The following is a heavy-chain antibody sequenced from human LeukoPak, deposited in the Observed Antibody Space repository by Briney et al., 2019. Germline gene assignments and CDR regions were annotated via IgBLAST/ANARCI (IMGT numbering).Heavy chain of an antibody. CDR2: IYYSGST. CDR1: GGSISSYY. CDR3: ARAPGYIYYYYYYGMDV. D-gene: IGHD6-13*01. Sequence: PSETLSLTCTVSGGSISSYYWSWIRQPPGKGLEWIGYIYYSGSTNYNPSLKSRVTISVDTSKNQFSLKLSSVTAADTAVYYCARAPGYIYYYYYYGMDVWGQGTTVTVSS. J-gene: IGHJ6*02. V-gene: IGHV4-59*01.